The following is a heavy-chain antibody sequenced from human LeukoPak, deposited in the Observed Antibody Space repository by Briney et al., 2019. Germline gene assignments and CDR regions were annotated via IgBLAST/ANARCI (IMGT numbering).Heavy chain of an antibody. Sequence: SETLSLTCTVSGGSISSGSYYWRWIRQPAGKGLEWIGRIYTSGSTNYNPSLKSRVTISVDTSKNQFSLKLSSVTAADTAVYYCAREGYSSTSWGQGTLVTVSS. CDR1: GGSISSGSYY. J-gene: IGHJ4*02. CDR3: AREGYSSTS. CDR2: IYTSGST. V-gene: IGHV4-61*02. D-gene: IGHD6-19*01.